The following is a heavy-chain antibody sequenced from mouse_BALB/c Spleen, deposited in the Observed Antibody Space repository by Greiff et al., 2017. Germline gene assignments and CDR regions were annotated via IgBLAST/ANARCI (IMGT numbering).Heavy chain of an antibody. CDR3: ARGGLLPYAMDY. J-gene: IGHJ4*01. CDR2: IYPGGGYT. D-gene: IGHD2-3*01. Sequence: QVQLQQSGAELVRPGTSVKISCKASGYTFTNYWLGWVKQRPGHGLEWIGDIYPGGGYTNYNEKFKGKATLTVDKSSSTAYMQLKSLTSEDSAVYYCARGGLLPYAMDYWGQGTSVTVSS. V-gene: IGHV1-63*01. CDR1: GYTFTNYW.